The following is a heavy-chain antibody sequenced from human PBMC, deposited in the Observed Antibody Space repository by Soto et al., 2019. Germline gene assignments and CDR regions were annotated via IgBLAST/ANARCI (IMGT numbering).Heavy chain of an antibody. D-gene: IGHD2-15*01. CDR3: ARIPSSPGYGMEV. CDR2: IDWDDDK. J-gene: IGHJ6*02. CDR1: LFSLITSGMC. V-gene: IGHV2-70*01. Sequence: XGPTLLNPTQTLPLTCTFSLFSLITSGMCVSWIRQPPGKALEWLALIDWDDDKYYSTSLKTRLTISKDTSKNQVVLTMTNMDPVDTATYYCARIPSSPGYGMEVWGQGTTVTVSS.